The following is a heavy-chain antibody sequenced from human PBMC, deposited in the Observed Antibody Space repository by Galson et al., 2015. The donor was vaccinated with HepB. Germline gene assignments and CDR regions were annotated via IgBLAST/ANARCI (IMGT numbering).Heavy chain of an antibody. D-gene: IGHD1-7*01. Sequence: SLRLSCAASGFTFSNYGLHWVRQAPGKGLEWVATISYDGTDKKYADSVKGRFTISRDNSKNTLYLQLNSLRAEDTAVYYCAREDNWNYWVYWGQGTLVTVSS. J-gene: IGHJ4*02. CDR2: ISYDGTDK. CDR1: GFTFSNYG. V-gene: IGHV3-30-3*01. CDR3: AREDNWNYWVY.